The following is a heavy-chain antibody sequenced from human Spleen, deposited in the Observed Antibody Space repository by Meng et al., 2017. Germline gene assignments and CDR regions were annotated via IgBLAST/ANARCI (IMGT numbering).Heavy chain of an antibody. CDR2: ISGRTSTI. Sequence: GGSLRLSCTASGFTFSTYEMNWVRQAPGKGLEWVAYISGRTSTIYYADSVKGRFTISRDNAKNSLYLQMNSLRAEDTAVYYCARNGDNWDGYYFDYWGQGTLVTVSS. CDR1: GFTFSTYE. J-gene: IGHJ4*02. D-gene: IGHD1-1*01. CDR3: ARNGDNWDGYYFDY. V-gene: IGHV3-48*03.